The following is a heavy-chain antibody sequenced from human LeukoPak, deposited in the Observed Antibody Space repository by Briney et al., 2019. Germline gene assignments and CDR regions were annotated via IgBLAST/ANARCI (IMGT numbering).Heavy chain of an antibody. CDR2: ISAYNGNT. CDR3: ARLPDPYYYDSSGYLPPDY. Sequence: ASVKVSCKASGYTFTSYGISWVRQAPGQGLVWMGWISAYNGNTNYAQNLQGRVTMTTDTSTSTAYMELRSLRSDDTAVYYCARLPDPYYYDSSGYLPPDYWGQGTLVTVSS. J-gene: IGHJ4*02. CDR1: GYTFTSYG. V-gene: IGHV1-18*01. D-gene: IGHD3-22*01.